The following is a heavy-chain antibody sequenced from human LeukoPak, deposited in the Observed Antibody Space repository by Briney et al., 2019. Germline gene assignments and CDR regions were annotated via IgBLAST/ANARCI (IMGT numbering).Heavy chain of an antibody. V-gene: IGHV4-38-2*02. J-gene: IGHJ6*03. D-gene: IGHD3-10*01. CDR3: ARDPPLWFGESMLGYYYYVDV. Sequence: SETLSLTCTVSGDSISSGDFWGWIRQPPGKGLEWIGSISHSGNTYYNPSLKSRVTISVDTSKNHFSLNLSSVTAADTAVYYCARDPPLWFGESMLGYYYYVDVWGKGTTVTISS. CDR1: GDSISSGDF. CDR2: ISHSGNT.